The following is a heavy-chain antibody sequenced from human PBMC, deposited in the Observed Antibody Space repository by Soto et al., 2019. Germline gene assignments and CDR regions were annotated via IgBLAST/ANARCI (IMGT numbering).Heavy chain of an antibody. J-gene: IGHJ4*02. Sequence: SLRLSCAASGFTFSSNALSLVRQAPGNGLEWVSVISGSGGSTYYADSVKGRFTNSRDNSKNTQYMQMNSMRAEDTAVYYCAKDQFLRYSSSWSYFDYWGQGTLVTVSS. CDR3: AKDQFLRYSSSWSYFDY. CDR2: ISGSGGST. D-gene: IGHD6-13*01. V-gene: IGHV3-23*01. CDR1: GFTFSSNA.